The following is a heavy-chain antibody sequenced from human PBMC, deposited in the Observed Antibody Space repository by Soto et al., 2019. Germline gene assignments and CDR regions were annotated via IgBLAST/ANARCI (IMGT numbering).Heavy chain of an antibody. J-gene: IGHJ1*01. CDR2: ISYDGINK. CDR3: AQDLGRGWELLGKH. D-gene: IGHD1-26*01. CDR1: GFTFSNYG. V-gene: IGHV3-30*18. Sequence: QVQLVESGGGVVQPGRSLRLSCAASGFTFSNYGIHWVRQAPGKGLEWVTVISYDGINKYYADSVRGRFTISRDNSKNTLYLQMNSLRAEDTAVYYWAQDLGRGWELLGKHWGQGTLVTVSS.